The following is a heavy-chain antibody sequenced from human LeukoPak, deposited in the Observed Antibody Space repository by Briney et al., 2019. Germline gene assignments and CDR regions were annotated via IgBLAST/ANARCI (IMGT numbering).Heavy chain of an antibody. CDR2: IFYSGST. Sequence: SETLSLTCTVSGGSISTNNYYWGWIRQPPGKGLEWIGNIFYSGSTYYSPSLKSRVTISLDTSRNQFSLKLNSVTAADTAVYYCAKSKDILTGYCFDYWGQGTLVTVSS. V-gene: IGHV4-39*07. CDR3: AKSKDILTGYCFDY. CDR1: GGSISTNNYY. D-gene: IGHD3-9*01. J-gene: IGHJ4*02.